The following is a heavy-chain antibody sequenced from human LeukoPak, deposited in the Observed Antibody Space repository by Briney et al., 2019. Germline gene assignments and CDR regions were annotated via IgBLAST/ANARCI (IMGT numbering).Heavy chain of an antibody. CDR3: ARHSSGAKFSFDY. CDR2: IHTSGST. CDR1: GDSISSYY. V-gene: IGHV4-4*07. J-gene: IGHJ4*02. D-gene: IGHD3-22*01. Sequence: SETLSLTCTASGDSISSYYWSWIRQPAGKGLEWIGRIHTSGSTNYSPSLKSRVTMSVDTSKNQFSLKLISVTAADTAVYYCARHSSGAKFSFDYWGQGTLVSVSS.